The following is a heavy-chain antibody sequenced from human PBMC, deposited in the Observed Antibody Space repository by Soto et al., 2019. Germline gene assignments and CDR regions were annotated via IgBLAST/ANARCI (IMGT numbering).Heavy chain of an antibody. V-gene: IGHV3-33*01. CDR1: GFTFSSYG. Sequence: QVQLVESGGGVVQPGRSLRLSCAASGFTFSSYGMHWVRQAPGKGLEWVAVIWYDGSNKYYADSVKGRFTISRDNSKNTLYLQMNSLRAEDTAVYYCARDWVATGYFDYWGKGTLVTVSS. CDR2: IWYDGSNK. D-gene: IGHD5-12*01. J-gene: IGHJ4*02. CDR3: ARDWVATGYFDY.